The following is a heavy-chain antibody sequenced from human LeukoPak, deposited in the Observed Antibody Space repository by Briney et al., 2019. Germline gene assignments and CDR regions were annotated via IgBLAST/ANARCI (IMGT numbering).Heavy chain of an antibody. D-gene: IGHD5-24*01. V-gene: IGHV4-61*02. CDR3: ARDSRRDGYNLYAFDI. CDR1: GGSISSGSYY. J-gene: IGHJ3*02. CDR2: IYTSGST. Sequence: SETLSLTCTVSGGSISSGSYYWSWLRQPAGKGLEWIGRIYTSGSTNYNPSLKSRVTISVDTSKNQFSLKLSSVTAADTAVYYCARDSRRDGYNLYAFDIWGQGTMVTVSS.